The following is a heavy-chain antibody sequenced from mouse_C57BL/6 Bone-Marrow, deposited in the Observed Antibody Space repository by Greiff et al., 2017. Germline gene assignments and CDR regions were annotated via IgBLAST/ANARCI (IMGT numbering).Heavy chain of an antibody. D-gene: IGHD2-5*01. V-gene: IGHV14-4*01. J-gene: IGHJ4*01. CDR1: GFNIKDDY. CDR2: IDPENGDT. Sequence: VQLKESGAELVRPGASVKLSCTASGFNIKDDYMHWVKQRPEQGLAWIGWIDPENGDTEYASKFQGKATITADTSSNTAYLQLSSLTSEDTAVYYCTTYSNPYYAMDYWGQGTSVTVSS. CDR3: TTYSNPYYAMDY.